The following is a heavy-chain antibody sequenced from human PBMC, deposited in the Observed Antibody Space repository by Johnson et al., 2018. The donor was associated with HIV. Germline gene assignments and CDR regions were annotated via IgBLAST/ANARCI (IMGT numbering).Heavy chain of an antibody. V-gene: IGHV3-30*03. J-gene: IGHJ3*02. CDR3: ARVLTTRGAFDI. D-gene: IGHD3-9*01. CDR1: GFAFSNFG. Sequence: QVQLVESGGCVVQPGRSLRLSCAASGFAFSNFGMHWVRQAPGKGLEWVAVISYDGSKKYYADSVKGRFTISRDNSKNTLYLQMNSLRAEDTAVYYCARVLTTRGAFDIWGQGTMVTVSS. CDR2: ISYDGSKK.